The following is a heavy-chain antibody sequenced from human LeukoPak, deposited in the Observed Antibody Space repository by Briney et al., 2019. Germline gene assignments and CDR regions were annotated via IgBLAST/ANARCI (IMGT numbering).Heavy chain of an antibody. CDR2: ISGDGGST. CDR1: GFTFDDYA. V-gene: IGHV3-43*02. CDR3: AKDMRSSRGPGDWYFEF. J-gene: IGHJ2*01. D-gene: IGHD2-15*01. Sequence: PGGSLRLSCAASGFTFDDYAMHWVRQAPGKGLEWVSLISGDGGSTYYEDSVKGRFTISRDNSKNSLYLQMSSLRTEDAALYYCAKDMRSSRGPGDWYFEFWGRGPLVTVPS.